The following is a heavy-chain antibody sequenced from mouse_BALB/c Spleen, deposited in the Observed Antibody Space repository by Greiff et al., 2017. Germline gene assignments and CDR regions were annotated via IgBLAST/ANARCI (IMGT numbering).Heavy chain of an antibody. V-gene: IGHV1-14*01. CDR3: ALSDYGNYVRGFDY. J-gene: IGHJ2*01. CDR1: GYTFTSYV. D-gene: IGHD2-1*01. Sequence: VQLKESGPELVKPGASVKMSCKASGYTFTSYVMHWVKQKPGQGLEWIGYINPYNDGTKYNEKFKGKATLTSDKSSSTAYMELSSLTSEDSAVYYCALSDYGNYVRGFDYWGQGTTLTVSS. CDR2: INPYNDGT.